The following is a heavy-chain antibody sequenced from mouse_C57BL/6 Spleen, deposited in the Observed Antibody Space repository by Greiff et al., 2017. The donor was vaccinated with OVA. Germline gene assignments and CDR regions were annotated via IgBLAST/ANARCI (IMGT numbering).Heavy chain of an antibody. D-gene: IGHD3-2*01. CDR2: IDPSDSYT. V-gene: IGHV1-59*01. Sequence: VQLQQPGAELVRPGTSVKLSCKASGYTFTSYWMHWVKQRPGQGLEWIGVIDPSDSYTNYNQKFKGKATLTVDTSSSTAYMQLSSLTSEDSAVYYCARGDSLYYFDYWGQGTTLTVSS. CDR3: ARGDSLYYFDY. CDR1: GYTFTSYW. J-gene: IGHJ2*01.